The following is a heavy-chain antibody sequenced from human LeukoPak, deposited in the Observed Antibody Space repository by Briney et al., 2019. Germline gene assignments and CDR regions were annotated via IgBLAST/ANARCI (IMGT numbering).Heavy chain of an antibody. D-gene: IGHD3-22*01. J-gene: IGHJ4*02. CDR2: ISGSGGST. V-gene: IGHV3-23*01. Sequence: GGSLRLSCAASGFTFSSYAMSWVRQAPGKGLEWVSAISGSGGSTYYADSVKGRFTISRDNSKNTLYLQMNSLRAEDTAVYYCAKDLLDTAMVTFFYYDSSGEPLDYWGQGTLVTVSS. CDR3: AKDLLDTAMVTFFYYDSSGEPLDY. CDR1: GFTFSSYA.